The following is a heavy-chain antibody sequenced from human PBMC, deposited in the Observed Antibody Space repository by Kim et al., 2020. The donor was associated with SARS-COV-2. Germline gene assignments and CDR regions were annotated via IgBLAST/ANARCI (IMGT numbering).Heavy chain of an antibody. V-gene: IGHV3-9*01. CDR1: GFTFDNYA. D-gene: IGHD5-12*01. CDR3: AKDRGYSGYDLGD. Sequence: GGSLRLSCAASGFTFDNYAMHWVRQAPGKGLEWVSCISWNSGSIGYADSVKGRFTISRDNAKNSLYLQMNSLRAEDTALYYCAKDRGYSGYDLGDWGQGTLVTVSS. CDR2: ISWNSGSI. J-gene: IGHJ4*02.